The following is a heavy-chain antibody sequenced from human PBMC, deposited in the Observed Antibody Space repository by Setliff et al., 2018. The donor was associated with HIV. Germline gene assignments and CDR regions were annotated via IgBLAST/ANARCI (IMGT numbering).Heavy chain of an antibody. D-gene: IGHD3-22*01. CDR2: ISYDGSRI. CDR1: GFTFSTFA. CDR3: AKGPTAPHYYDRPGNY. Sequence: PGESLKISCVASGFTFSTFAMHWVRQAPGKGLEWVSVISYDGSRISYADSVKGRFTISRDNSKNTLYLQMNSLRAEDTAVYYCAKGPTAPHYYDRPGNYWGQGTLVTVSS. J-gene: IGHJ4*02. V-gene: IGHV3-30*07.